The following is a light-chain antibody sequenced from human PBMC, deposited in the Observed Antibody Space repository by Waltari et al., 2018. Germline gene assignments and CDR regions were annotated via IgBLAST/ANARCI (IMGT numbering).Light chain of an antibody. Sequence: EIVLTQSPGTLSLSPGERATLSCRASQSASNFLAWYQQKPGQAPRLLIYDTSNRVTGVPARFSGSGSGTDFTLTINSLEPDDFAVYFCQQRNNWPITFGQGTRLEIK. CDR1: QSASNF. J-gene: IGKJ5*01. V-gene: IGKV3-11*01. CDR3: QQRNNWPIT. CDR2: DTS.